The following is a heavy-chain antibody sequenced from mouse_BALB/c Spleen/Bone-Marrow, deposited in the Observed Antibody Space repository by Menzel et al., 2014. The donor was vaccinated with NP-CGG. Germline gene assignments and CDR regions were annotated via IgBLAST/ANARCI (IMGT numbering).Heavy chain of an antibody. Sequence: VKLVESGAELVKPGASVKMSCKASGYTFTSYWMHWVKQRPGHGLEWIGVIDPSDSYTSYNQKFKGKATLTVDTSSSTAYMQLSSLTSEDSAVYYCTRSRDYGNWFAYWGQGTLVTVSA. CDR2: IDPSDSYT. V-gene: IGHV1S127*01. D-gene: IGHD2-1*01. CDR3: TRSRDYGNWFAY. CDR1: GYTFTSYW. J-gene: IGHJ3*01.